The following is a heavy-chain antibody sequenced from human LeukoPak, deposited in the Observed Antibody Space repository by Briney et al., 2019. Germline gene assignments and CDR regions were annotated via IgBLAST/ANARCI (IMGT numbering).Heavy chain of an antibody. J-gene: IGHJ4*02. Sequence: GGSLRLSCAASGFTFSSYWMSWVRQAPGKGLEWVANIKQDGSEKYYVDSVKGRFTISRDNAKNSLYLQMNSLRAEDTAVYYCARGTIAAAGYYHFDYWGQGTQVTVSS. CDR1: GFTFSSYW. CDR3: ARGTIAAAGYYHFDY. D-gene: IGHD6-13*01. CDR2: IKQDGSEK. V-gene: IGHV3-7*04.